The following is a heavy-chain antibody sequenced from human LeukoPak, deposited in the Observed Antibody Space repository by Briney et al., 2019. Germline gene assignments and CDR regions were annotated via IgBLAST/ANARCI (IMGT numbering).Heavy chain of an antibody. V-gene: IGHV3-23*01. D-gene: IGHD1-26*01. CDR2: ISASGGST. CDR1: GFTFSSYA. J-gene: IGHJ4*02. Sequence: GGSLRLSCAASGFTFSSYAMSWVRQAPGKGLEWVSAISASGGSTYYADSVKGRFTISRDNSQNTLYLQVNSLRAEDTAVYYCAKEVSPNRIVGATPFDYWGQGTLVTVSS. CDR3: AKEVSPNRIVGATPFDY.